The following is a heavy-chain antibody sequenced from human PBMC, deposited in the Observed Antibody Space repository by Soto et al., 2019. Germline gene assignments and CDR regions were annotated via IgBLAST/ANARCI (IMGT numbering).Heavy chain of an antibody. J-gene: IGHJ4*02. V-gene: IGHV3-23*01. CDR2: ISGTGTGT. CDR3: AKDQGNTVVGASRGFDH. CDR1: GFTFSTYA. Sequence: EVQLLESGGDLVQPGGSLRLSCAASGFTFSTYAMNWVRQAPGKGLEWLSLISGTGTGTYYADPVKGRFTVSRDNSRNTLYLQMNSLRAEDTAVYYCAKDQGNTVVGASRGFDHWGQGTLVTVSS. D-gene: IGHD1-26*01.